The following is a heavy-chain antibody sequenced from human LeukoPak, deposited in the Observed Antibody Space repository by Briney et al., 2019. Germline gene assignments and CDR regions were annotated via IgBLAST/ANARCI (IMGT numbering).Heavy chain of an antibody. J-gene: IGHJ4*02. CDR2: ITYDGYYK. CDR3: ARDLSPVVRASPMGY. D-gene: IGHD3-10*01. V-gene: IGHV3-30*03. Sequence: PGESLKISCAASGFTFTSYGMHWVRQAPGKGLEWVALITYDGYYKYYSDSVKGRFTISSDTSKNTMYLQMNSLRAEDTAVYYCARDLSPVVRASPMGYWGQGTLVTVSS. CDR1: GFTFTSYG.